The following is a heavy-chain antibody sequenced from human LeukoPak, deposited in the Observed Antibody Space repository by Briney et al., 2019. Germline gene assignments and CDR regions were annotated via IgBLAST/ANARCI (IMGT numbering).Heavy chain of an antibody. CDR1: GYSVTTYW. V-gene: IGHV5-51*01. CDR2: IYPGDSDT. J-gene: IGHJ4*02. Sequence: GESLKISCKGSGYSVTTYWIAWVRQMPGKGLESTGIIYPGDSDTRYSPSFQGQVTISADKSIDTAYLQWSSLKASDTAMYYCARQKMVGATNSPLDYWGQGILVTVSS. CDR3: ARQKMVGATNSPLDY. D-gene: IGHD1-26*01.